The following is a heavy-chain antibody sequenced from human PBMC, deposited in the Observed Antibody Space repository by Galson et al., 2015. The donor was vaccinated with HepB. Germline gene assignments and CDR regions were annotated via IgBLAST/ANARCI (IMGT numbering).Heavy chain of an antibody. Sequence: SVKVSCKASGYTFNTYGIAWVRQAPGQGLEWMGWISAYNGNTNYAQKVQGRVTMTADTSTSTAYMELRSLGSDDTAIYYCARDTYYGVIFAHDVFDIWGQGTMVTVSS. CDR3: ARDTYYGVIFAHDVFDI. CDR1: GYTFNTYG. CDR2: ISAYNGNT. D-gene: IGHD3-10*01. J-gene: IGHJ3*02. V-gene: IGHV1-18*01.